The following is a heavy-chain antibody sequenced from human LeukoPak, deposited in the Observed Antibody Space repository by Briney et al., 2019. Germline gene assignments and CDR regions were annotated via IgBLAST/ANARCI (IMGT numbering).Heavy chain of an antibody. Sequence: GGSLRLSCAASGFTFSSNGMHWVRQAPGKGLEWVAFIRYDGSNKYYADSVKGRFTISRDNSKNTLYLQMNSLRAEDTAVYYCAKDLALWFGELLYDAFDIWGQGTMVTVSS. CDR2: IRYDGSNK. CDR3: AKDLALWFGELLYDAFDI. J-gene: IGHJ3*02. V-gene: IGHV3-30*02. D-gene: IGHD3-10*01. CDR1: GFTFSSNG.